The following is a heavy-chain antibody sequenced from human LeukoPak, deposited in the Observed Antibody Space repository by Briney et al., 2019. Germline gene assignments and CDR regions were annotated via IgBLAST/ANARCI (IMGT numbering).Heavy chain of an antibody. Sequence: SETLSLTCTVSGGSISSYYCSWIRQPPGKGLEWIGYIDTSGSTNYNPSLKSRVTISVGTSKTQFSLRLTSVTAADTAVYYCARQTPYYSYMDVWGKGTTVTVSS. CDR2: IDTSGST. J-gene: IGHJ6*03. D-gene: IGHD4-23*01. CDR1: GGSISSYY. V-gene: IGHV4-4*09. CDR3: ARQTPYYSYMDV.